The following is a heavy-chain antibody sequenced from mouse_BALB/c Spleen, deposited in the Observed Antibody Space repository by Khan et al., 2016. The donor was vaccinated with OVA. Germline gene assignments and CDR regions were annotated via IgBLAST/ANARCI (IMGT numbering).Heavy chain of an antibody. J-gene: IGHJ2*01. D-gene: IGHD1-1*01. CDR2: IDPENGDT. Sequence: VQLQQSGAELVRSGASVKLSCTASGFNIKDYYIHWVKQRPEQGLEWIGWIDPENGDTEYAPKFQGKATMTADTSSDTAYLQLSSLTSEDTAVYYCDALYYYGSSYFDFWGQGTTLTVSS. CDR3: DALYYYGSSYFDF. CDR1: GFNIKDYY. V-gene: IGHV14-4*02.